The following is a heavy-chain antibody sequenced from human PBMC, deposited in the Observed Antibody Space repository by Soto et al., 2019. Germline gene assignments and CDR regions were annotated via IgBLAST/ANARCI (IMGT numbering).Heavy chain of an antibody. D-gene: IGHD3-22*01. J-gene: IGHJ6*02. CDR2: IYYSGST. Sequence: SETLSLTCTVSGGSISSGDYYWSWIRQPPGKGLEWIGYIYYSGSTYYNPSLKSLVTISVDTSKNQFSLKLSSVTAADTAVYYCARLNISDYYPYYYYYGMDVWGQGTTVTVSS. CDR1: GGSISSGDYY. V-gene: IGHV4-30-4*01. CDR3: ARLNISDYYPYYYYYGMDV.